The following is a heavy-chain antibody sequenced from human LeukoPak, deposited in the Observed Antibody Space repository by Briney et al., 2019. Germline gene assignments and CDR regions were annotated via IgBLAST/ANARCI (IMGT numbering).Heavy chain of an antibody. J-gene: IGHJ4*02. CDR1: GFTFSSYA. CDR2: ISGSGGYT. V-gene: IGHV3-23*01. D-gene: IGHD3-10*01. Sequence: GGSLRLSCAASGFTFSSYAMSWVRQAPGKGLEWVSTISGSGGYTYSADSVKGRFTISRDNSKNTLYLQMNSLRAEDTALYYCAKENYYASGGSYYTTAGFDYWGQGTLVTVSS. CDR3: AKENYYASGGSYYTTAGFDY.